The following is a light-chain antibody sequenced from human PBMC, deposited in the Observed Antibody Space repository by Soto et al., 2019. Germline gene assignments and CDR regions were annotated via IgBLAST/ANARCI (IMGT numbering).Light chain of an antibody. CDR2: DAS. CDR1: QSVSTS. CDR3: QVRDVWPS. V-gene: IGKV3-11*01. Sequence: NVLTQSPVTLTLSPGERAVLSCRASQSVSTSLAWYQHKPGQAPRLFIYDASKRAPGIPARFSGSGSGTDFTLTIISLEPEDFAVYYCQVRDVWPSFGQGTKVDI. J-gene: IGKJ1*01.